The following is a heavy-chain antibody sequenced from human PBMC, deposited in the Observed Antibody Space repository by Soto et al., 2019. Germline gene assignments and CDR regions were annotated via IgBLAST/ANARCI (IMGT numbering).Heavy chain of an antibody. CDR3: ARETYYYDSSGYYYYFDY. CDR1: GFTFSDHY. Sequence: QPGGSVRLSCAASGFTFSDHYMDWVRQAPGKGLEWVGRTRNKANSYTTEYAASVKGRFTISRDDSKNSLYLQMNSLKTEDTVVYYCARETYYYDSSGYYYYFDYWGQGTLVTVSS. D-gene: IGHD3-22*01. J-gene: IGHJ4*02. V-gene: IGHV3-72*01. CDR2: TRNKANSYTT.